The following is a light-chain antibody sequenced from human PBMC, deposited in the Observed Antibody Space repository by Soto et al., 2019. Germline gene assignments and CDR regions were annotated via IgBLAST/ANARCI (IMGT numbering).Light chain of an antibody. CDR1: QSVSSY. Sequence: EIIMTQSAATLSVSPGERATLSCRASQSVSSYLAWYQQKPGQAPRLLIYDASNRATGIPARFSGSGSGTDFTLTISSLEPEDFAVYYCQQRSNWRWTFGQGTRLEI. J-gene: IGKJ5*01. V-gene: IGKV3-11*01. CDR3: QQRSNWRWT. CDR2: DAS.